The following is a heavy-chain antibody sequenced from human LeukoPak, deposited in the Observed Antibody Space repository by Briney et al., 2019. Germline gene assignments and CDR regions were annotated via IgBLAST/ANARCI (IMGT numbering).Heavy chain of an antibody. V-gene: IGHV4-59*01. J-gene: IGHJ6*03. CDR1: GGSFSGYY. CDR3: ARTTEGGYTYGYFYYYYMDV. D-gene: IGHD5-18*01. Sequence: SETLSPTCAVYGGSFSGYYWSWIRQPPGKGLEWIGYIYYSGSTNYNPSLKSRVTISVDTSKNQFSLKLTSVTAADTAVYYCARTTEGGYTYGYFYYYYMDVWGKGTTVTISS. CDR2: IYYSGST.